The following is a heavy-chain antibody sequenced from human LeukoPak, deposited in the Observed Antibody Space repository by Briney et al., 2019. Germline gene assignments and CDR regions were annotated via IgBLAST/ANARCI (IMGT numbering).Heavy chain of an antibody. CDR1: GFTFSSYE. V-gene: IGHV3-48*03. D-gene: IGHD1-26*01. Sequence: GSLRLSCAASGFTFSSYEMNWVRQAPGKGLEWVSYISSSGRAIYYADSVKGRFTISRDNAKSSLYLQMNSLRAEDTAVYYCARVAWDLQYTGAFDIWGQGTMVTVSS. CDR2: ISSSGRAI. J-gene: IGHJ3*02. CDR3: ARVAWDLQYTGAFDI.